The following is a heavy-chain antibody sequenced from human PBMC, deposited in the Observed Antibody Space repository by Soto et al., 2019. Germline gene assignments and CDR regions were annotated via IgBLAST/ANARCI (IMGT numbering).Heavy chain of an antibody. V-gene: IGHV4-34*01. J-gene: IGHJ5*02. CDR2: INHSGST. CDR3: ARGGKLGYCSSTSCLGKTSLEP. Sequence: PSETLSLTCAVYGGSFSGYCWSWIRQPPGEGLEWVGEINHSGSTSYNPSLKSRVTISVDTPKNQFYLKLSSVTAADTAVYYCARGGKLGYCSSTSCLGKTSLEPGGKGNLVT. CDR1: GGSFSGYC. D-gene: IGHD2-2*01.